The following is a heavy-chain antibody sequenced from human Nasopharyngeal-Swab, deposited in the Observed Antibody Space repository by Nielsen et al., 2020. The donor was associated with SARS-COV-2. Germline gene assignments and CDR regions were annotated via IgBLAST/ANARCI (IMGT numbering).Heavy chain of an antibody. CDR2: ISYDGNNK. CDR3: TRTLSASYMDV. J-gene: IGHJ6*03. Sequence: GESLKISCAASGFTFSSFGMHWVRQAPGKGLEWVAVISYDGNNKYYADSVKGRFTISRDNSKNTLYLQMDSLRAEDTAVYYCTRTLSASYMDVWGKGTTVTVSS. V-gene: IGHV3-30*03. CDR1: GFTFSSFG.